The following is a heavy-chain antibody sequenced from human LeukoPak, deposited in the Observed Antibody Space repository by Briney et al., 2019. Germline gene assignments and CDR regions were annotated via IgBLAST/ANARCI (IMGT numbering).Heavy chain of an antibody. D-gene: IGHD3-16*02. V-gene: IGHV7-4-1*02. CDR1: GYTFTDYA. Sequence: ASVKVSCKASGYTFTDYAMNWVRQAPGQGLEWVGWIHPNTGNPTYAQSFTGRFVFSLDTSVGTTYLQISSLKAEDTAVYYCARAYQSLGGLSLPDHWGQGTLVTVSS. CDR3: ARAYQSLGGLSLPDH. CDR2: IHPNTGNP. J-gene: IGHJ5*02.